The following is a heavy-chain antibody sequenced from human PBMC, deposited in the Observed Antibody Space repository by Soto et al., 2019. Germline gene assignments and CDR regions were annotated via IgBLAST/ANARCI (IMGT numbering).Heavy chain of an antibody. CDR3: VVQQKLPWVNS. Sequence: GESLKISCKGSGYTFIGYWIGWVRQMPGKGLEWMGIIYPGDSDTRYSPSFQGQVTISADKSISTAYLQWSSLRASDTAVYYCVVQQKLPWVNSWGQGTRATVS. D-gene: IGHD6-13*01. CDR1: GYTFIGYW. CDR2: IYPGDSDT. V-gene: IGHV5-51*01. J-gene: IGHJ5*01.